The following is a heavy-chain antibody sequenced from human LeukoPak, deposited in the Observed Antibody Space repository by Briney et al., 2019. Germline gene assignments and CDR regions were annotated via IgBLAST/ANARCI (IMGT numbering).Heavy chain of an antibody. CDR1: GFTFSDYW. Sequence: GGSLRLSCAASGFTFSDYWVNWVRQAPGKGLEWVANIKQDGSEQYYLDSVKGRFIISRDNAKNSLHLLMNSLRAEDTAAYYCARSVGGDYEGPNLDFWGQGTLVTVSS. CDR3: ARSVGGDYEGPNLDF. J-gene: IGHJ4*02. V-gene: IGHV3-7*01. CDR2: IKQDGSEQ. D-gene: IGHD4-17*01.